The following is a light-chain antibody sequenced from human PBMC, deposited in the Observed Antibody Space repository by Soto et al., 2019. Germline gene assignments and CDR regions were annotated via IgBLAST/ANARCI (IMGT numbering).Light chain of an antibody. Sequence: QSVLTQPPSVSGAPGQRVTISCTGSSSNIGAGYDVHWYQQLPGTAPKLLISGDTNRPSGVPDRFSGSKSGTSASLAITGLRAEDAADYYCQSIDSSLSGWLFGGGTKVTVL. J-gene: IGLJ3*02. CDR2: GDT. CDR3: QSIDSSLSGWL. V-gene: IGLV1-40*01. CDR1: SSNIGAGYD.